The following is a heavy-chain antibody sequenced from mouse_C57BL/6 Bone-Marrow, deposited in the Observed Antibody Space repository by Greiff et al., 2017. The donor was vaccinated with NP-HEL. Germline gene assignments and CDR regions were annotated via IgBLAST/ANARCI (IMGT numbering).Heavy chain of an antibody. D-gene: IGHD1-1*01. J-gene: IGHJ1*03. CDR2: ISYSGST. CDR1: GYSITSDY. V-gene: IGHV3-8*01. CDR3: ARLGLYGSSYVGYWYFDV. Sequence: EVQVVESGPGLAKPSQTLSLTCSVTGYSITSDYWNWIRKFPGNKLEYMGYISYSGSTYYNPSLKSRISITRDTSKNQYYLQLNSVTTEDTATYYCARLGLYGSSYVGYWYFDVWGTGTTVTVSS.